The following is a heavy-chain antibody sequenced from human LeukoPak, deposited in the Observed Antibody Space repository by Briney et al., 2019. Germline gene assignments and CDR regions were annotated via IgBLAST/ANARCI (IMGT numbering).Heavy chain of an antibody. Sequence: PSETLSLTCTVSGGSISSYYWSWIRQPPGKGLEWIGYIYYSGSTNYNPSLKSRVTISVDTSKNQFSLKLSSVTAADTAVYYCARMNTLRDSSSWRLFDYWGQGTLVTVSS. D-gene: IGHD6-13*01. J-gene: IGHJ4*02. CDR3: ARMNTLRDSSSWRLFDY. V-gene: IGHV4-59*12. CDR2: IYYSGST. CDR1: GGSISSYY.